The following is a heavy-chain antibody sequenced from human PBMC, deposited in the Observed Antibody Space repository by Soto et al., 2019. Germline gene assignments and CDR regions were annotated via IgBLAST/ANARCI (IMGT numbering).Heavy chain of an antibody. CDR2: TRNKANSYAA. Sequence: ESGGGLVQPGGSLRLSCAASGFRFSDYYMDWVRQLPGMGLEWVGRTRNKANSYAAEYAPSVRGRFTISRHDSEDSMFLHLNSLKTEDTAVYYCARDTGGSYDFWGQGALVTVSS. CDR1: GFRFSDYY. V-gene: IGHV3-72*01. CDR3: ARDTGGSYDF. D-gene: IGHD1-26*01. J-gene: IGHJ4*02.